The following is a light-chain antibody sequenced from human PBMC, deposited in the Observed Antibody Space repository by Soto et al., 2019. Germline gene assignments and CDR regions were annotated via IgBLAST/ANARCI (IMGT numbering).Light chain of an antibody. V-gene: IGLV2-14*03. CDR2: DVS. Sequence: QPVLTQPASVSGSPGQSITISCTGTSSDVGGYNYVSWFQHYPGKAPKLMIYDVSNRPSGVSNRFSGSKSGNTASLTISGLQADDEADYYCSSYTSSSTRVFGTGTKVTVL. CDR3: SSYTSSSTRV. CDR1: SSDVGGYNY. J-gene: IGLJ1*01.